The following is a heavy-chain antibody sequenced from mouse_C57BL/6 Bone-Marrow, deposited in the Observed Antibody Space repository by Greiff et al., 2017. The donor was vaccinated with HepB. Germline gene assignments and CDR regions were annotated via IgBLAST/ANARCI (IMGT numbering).Heavy chain of an antibody. Sequence: VQLLQSGAELVKPGASVKLSCKASGYTFTSYWMHWVKQRPGQGLEWIGMIHPNSGSTNYNEKFKSKATLTVDKSSSTAYMQLSSLTSEDSAVYYCTRRGIYDYALYYWGQGTTLTVSS. CDR1: GYTFTSYW. CDR2: IHPNSGST. D-gene: IGHD2-4*01. J-gene: IGHJ2*01. V-gene: IGHV1-64*01. CDR3: TRRGIYDYALYY.